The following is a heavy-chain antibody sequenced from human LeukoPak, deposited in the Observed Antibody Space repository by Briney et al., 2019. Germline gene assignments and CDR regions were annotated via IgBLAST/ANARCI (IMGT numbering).Heavy chain of an antibody. J-gene: IGHJ4*02. Sequence: PGGSLRLSCAASGFTFSKYCMTWVLQAPGKGREWVTNIKQDGNERYYVDSVKGRFTISRDNAKNSLYLQMNSLRADDTAVYFCARILGSVAGISWYLDYWGQGILVTVSS. CDR3: ARILGSVAGISWYLDY. D-gene: IGHD6-19*01. CDR1: GFTFSKYC. V-gene: IGHV3-7*04. CDR2: IKQDGNER.